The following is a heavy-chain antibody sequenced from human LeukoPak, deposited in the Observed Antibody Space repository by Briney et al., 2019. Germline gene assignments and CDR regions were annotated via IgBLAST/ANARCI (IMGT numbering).Heavy chain of an antibody. CDR2: IYYGGNT. CDR1: RAFITSDNYY. Sequence: SETLSLTCSVSRAFITSDNYYWGWIRQPPGEGLEWIGNIYYGGNTYYNPSLKSRVTLSIDTLKKHFSLRLYSVTAADTAVYFCARAMYFYDSSGYRYYFDYWGQGTLVTVSS. CDR3: ARAMYFYDSSGYRYYFDY. J-gene: IGHJ4*02. V-gene: IGHV4-39*07. D-gene: IGHD3-22*01.